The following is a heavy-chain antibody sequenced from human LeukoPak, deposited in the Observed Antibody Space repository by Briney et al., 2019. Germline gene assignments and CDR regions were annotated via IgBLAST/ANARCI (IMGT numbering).Heavy chain of an antibody. Sequence: SETLSLTCSVSGGSITSNNYFWGWIRQPPGKGLEWIGNIYYSGNTYYAPSLKSRIAISVDASKNQFSLKLSSVTAADTAVYYCARGFASSGYYPFDYWGQGTLVTVSS. V-gene: IGHV4-39*07. CDR1: GGSITSNNYF. CDR3: ARGFASSGYYPFDY. CDR2: IYYSGNT. J-gene: IGHJ4*02. D-gene: IGHD3-22*01.